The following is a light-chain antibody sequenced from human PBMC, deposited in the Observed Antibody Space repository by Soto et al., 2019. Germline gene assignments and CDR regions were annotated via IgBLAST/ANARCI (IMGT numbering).Light chain of an antibody. CDR1: QSVDSN. CDR3: QQRSNWPRT. J-gene: IGKJ1*01. CDR2: GAS. V-gene: IGKV3-11*01. Sequence: EIVMSQSPATLSVSPGDGATLSCRASQSVDSNLAWYQQKPGQAPRLLIYGASSRATGIPDRFSGSGSGTDFTLTISSLEPEDFAVYYCQQRSNWPRTFGQGTKVDIK.